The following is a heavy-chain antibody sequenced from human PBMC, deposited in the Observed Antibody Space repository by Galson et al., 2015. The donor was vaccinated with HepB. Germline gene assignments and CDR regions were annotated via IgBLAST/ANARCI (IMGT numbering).Heavy chain of an antibody. Sequence: SLRLSCAASGFTFSSYSMNWVRQAPGKWLEWVSYISSSSSTIYYADSVKGRFTISRDNAKNSLYLQMNSLRAEDTAVYYCATFTVVTPENAFDIWGQGTMVTVSS. V-gene: IGHV3-48*01. CDR1: GFTFSSYS. D-gene: IGHD4-23*01. J-gene: IGHJ3*02. CDR2: ISSSSSTI. CDR3: ATFTVVTPENAFDI.